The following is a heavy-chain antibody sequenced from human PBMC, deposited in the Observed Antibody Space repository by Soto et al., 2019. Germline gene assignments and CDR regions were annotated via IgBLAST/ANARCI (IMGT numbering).Heavy chain of an antibody. CDR2: IYWDDDK. V-gene: IGHV2-5*02. J-gene: IGHJ4*02. CDR1: GFALTTSGVG. Sequence: QITLKESGPTVVKPTETLTLTCTFSGFALTTSGVGVGWVRQSPVKAPEWLALIYWDDDKRYSTSLNSTLISTKDTSKHQVVLTMANVDPADTATYYCAHRVLRTVFGLVTTTAIYFDFWGPGTPVVVSS. D-gene: IGHD3-3*01. CDR3: AHRVLRTVFGLVTTTAIYFDF.